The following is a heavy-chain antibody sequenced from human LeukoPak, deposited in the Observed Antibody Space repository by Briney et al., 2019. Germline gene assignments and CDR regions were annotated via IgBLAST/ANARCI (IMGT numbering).Heavy chain of an antibody. CDR1: GFTFSSYW. Sequence: GGSLRLSCAASGFTFSSYWMSWVRQAPGKGLEWVANIKQDGSEKYYVDSVKGRFTISRDNAKNSLYLQMNSLRAEDTAVYYCARAAVVGTFYYYYYMDVWGKGTTVTISS. CDR2: IKQDGSEK. D-gene: IGHD6-19*01. CDR3: ARAAVVGTFYYYYYMDV. V-gene: IGHV3-7*01. J-gene: IGHJ6*03.